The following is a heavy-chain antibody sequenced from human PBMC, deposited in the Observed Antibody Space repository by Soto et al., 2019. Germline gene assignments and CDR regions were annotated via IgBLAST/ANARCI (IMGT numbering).Heavy chain of an antibody. V-gene: IGHV3-11*04. Sequence: IGLECVSNISSGGSTVFYADSVKGRFTISRDNAKNSLYLQMNSLRAEDTAVYYCARSGEENFWSGYYQPGDAFDIWGQGTMVTV. D-gene: IGHD3-3*01. CDR3: ARSGEENFWSGYYQPGDAFDI. CDR2: ISSGGSTV. J-gene: IGHJ3*02.